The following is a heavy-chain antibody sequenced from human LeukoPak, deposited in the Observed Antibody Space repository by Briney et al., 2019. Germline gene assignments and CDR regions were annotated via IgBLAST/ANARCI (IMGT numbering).Heavy chain of an antibody. V-gene: IGHV4-34*01. CDR1: GGSFRGFY. CDR3: ARIQYGGQGVIDY. D-gene: IGHD3-16*01. J-gene: IGHJ4*02. Sequence: SETLSLTCAVYGGSFRGFYWSWIRQTPGKGLEWIGEINHSGSTDYNPSLKGRVTISVDTSNNQFSLRLNSVTAADTALYYCARIQYGGQGVIDYWGQGTQVIVSS. CDR2: INHSGST.